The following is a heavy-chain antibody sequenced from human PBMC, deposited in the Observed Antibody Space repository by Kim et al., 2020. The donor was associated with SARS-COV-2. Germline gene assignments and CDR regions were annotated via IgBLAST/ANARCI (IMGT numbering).Heavy chain of an antibody. D-gene: IGHD2-2*01. CDR2: INAGNGNT. J-gene: IGHJ5*02. Sequence: ASVKVSCKASGYTFTSYAMHWVRQAPGQRLEWMGWINAGNGNTKYSQKFQGRVTITRDTSASTAYMELSSLRSEDTAVYYCAREARDVVVPAAIRLSFDPWGQGTLVTVSS. V-gene: IGHV1-3*01. CDR1: GYTFTSYA. CDR3: AREARDVVVPAAIRLSFDP.